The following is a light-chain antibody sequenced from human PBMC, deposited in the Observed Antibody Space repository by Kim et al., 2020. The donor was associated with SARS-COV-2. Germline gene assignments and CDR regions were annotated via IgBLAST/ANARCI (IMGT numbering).Light chain of an antibody. CDR1: QSVSSSF. J-gene: IGKJ3*01. V-gene: IGKV3-20*01. Sequence: LSPGERATLSCRASQSVSSSFLTWYQQKPGQAPRLLIFGASSRATGIPDRFSGFGSGTDFTLTISRLEPEDFAVYYCQQYGRSLFTFGPGTKVDIK. CDR2: GAS. CDR3: QQYGRSLFT.